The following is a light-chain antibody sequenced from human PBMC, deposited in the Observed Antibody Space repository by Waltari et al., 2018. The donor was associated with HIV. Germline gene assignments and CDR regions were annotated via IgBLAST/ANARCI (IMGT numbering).Light chain of an antibody. J-gene: IGKJ2*01. V-gene: IGKV3-11*01. CDR2: DAS. Sequence: EIVLTQSPATLPFSPGERAPPPCRASQSVSSYLAWYQQKPGQAPRLLIYDASNRATGIPARFSGSGSGTDFTLTISSLEPEDFAVYYCQQRSNWLYTFGQGTKLEIK. CDR1: QSVSSY. CDR3: QQRSNWLYT.